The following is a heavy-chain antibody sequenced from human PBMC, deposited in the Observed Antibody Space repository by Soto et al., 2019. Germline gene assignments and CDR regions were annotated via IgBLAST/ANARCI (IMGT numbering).Heavy chain of an antibody. CDR3: ARGKSVTTMPLPYYYYYMDV. D-gene: IGHD4-4*01. J-gene: IGHJ6*03. CDR2: INHSGST. Sequence: PSETLSLTCAVYGGSFSGYYWSWIRQPPGRGLEWIGEINHSGSTNYNPSLKSRVTISLDTSKNQFSLKLSSVTAADTAVYYCARGKSVTTMPLPYYYYYMDVWGKGTTVTVSS. CDR1: GGSFSGYY. V-gene: IGHV4-34*01.